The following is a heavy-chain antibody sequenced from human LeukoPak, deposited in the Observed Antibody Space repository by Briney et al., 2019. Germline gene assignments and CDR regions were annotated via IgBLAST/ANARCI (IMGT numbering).Heavy chain of an antibody. V-gene: IGHV1-46*01. CDR1: GYTFTSYY. J-gene: IGHJ6*02. CDR2: INPSGGST. Sequence: ASVKVSCKASGYTFTSYYMHWVRQAPGQGPEWMGIINPSGGSTSYAQKFQGRVTMTRDTSTSTVYMELSSLRSEDTAVYYCAREIPSSSFYYYYGMDVWGQGTTVTVSS. CDR3: AREIPSSSFYYYYGMDV. D-gene: IGHD6-13*01.